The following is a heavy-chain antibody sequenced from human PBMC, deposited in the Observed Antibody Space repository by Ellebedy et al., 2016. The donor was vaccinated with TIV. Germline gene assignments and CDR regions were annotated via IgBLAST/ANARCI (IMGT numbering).Heavy chain of an antibody. D-gene: IGHD4-23*01. CDR2: ISGSGGST. CDR3: VYGGNSDDFDY. J-gene: IGHJ4*02. CDR1: GFTFSSYA. Sequence: GESLKISXAASGFTFSSYAMSWVRQAPGKGLEWVSAISGSGGSTYYADSVKGRFTISRDNSKNTLSLQMNSLRAEDTGVYYCVYGGNSDDFDYWGQGTLVTVSS. V-gene: IGHV3-23*01.